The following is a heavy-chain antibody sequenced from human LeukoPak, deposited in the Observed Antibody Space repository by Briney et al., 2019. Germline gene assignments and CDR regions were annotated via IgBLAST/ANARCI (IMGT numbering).Heavy chain of an antibody. CDR2: VNRDGSET. Sequence: PTGGSLRLSCVASGFTFGKYWMTWVRQVPGRGPEWVANVNRDGSETYYLDSVKGRFTISKDNAKNSLYLQMNSLRAEDTALYHCARNNGMDVWGQGTTVIVSS. J-gene: IGHJ6*02. CDR1: GFTFGKYW. CDR3: ARNNGMDV. V-gene: IGHV3-7*03.